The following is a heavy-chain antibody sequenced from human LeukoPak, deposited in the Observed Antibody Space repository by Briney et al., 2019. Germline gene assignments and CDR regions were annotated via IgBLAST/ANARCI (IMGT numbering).Heavy chain of an antibody. CDR3: ARDREGASDY. J-gene: IGHJ4*02. V-gene: IGHV3-30-3*01. CDR1: GFTFSSYA. Sequence: GGSLRLSCAASGFTFSSYAMHWVRQAPGKGLEWVAVISYDGSNKYYADSVKGRFTISRDNSKNTLYLQMDSLRAEDTAVYYCARDREGASDYWGQGTLVTVSS. D-gene: IGHD1-26*01. CDR2: ISYDGSNK.